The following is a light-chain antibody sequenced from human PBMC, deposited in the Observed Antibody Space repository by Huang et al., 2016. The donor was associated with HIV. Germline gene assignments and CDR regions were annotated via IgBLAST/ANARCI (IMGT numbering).Light chain of an antibody. CDR3: QQSYSVPYT. Sequence: DIQMTQSPSSLSASVGDRVTITCRASQTISTSLNWYQQKPGKAPKLLIYAASSLQSGVPSRFSGSASGTDFTLTISSLQPEDFATYHCQQSYSVPYTFGQGTMLEIK. CDR1: QTISTS. V-gene: IGKV1-39*01. J-gene: IGKJ2*01. CDR2: AAS.